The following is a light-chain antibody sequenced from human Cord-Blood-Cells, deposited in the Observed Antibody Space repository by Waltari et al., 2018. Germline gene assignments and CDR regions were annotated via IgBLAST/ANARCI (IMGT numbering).Light chain of an antibody. CDR3: MQALQTPYS. V-gene: IGKV2-28*01. CDR2: LGS. CDR1: QSLLHSNGYNY. J-gene: IGKJ2*03. Sequence: IVLVQSPLALTVTPGDASSTSDRSRQSLLHSNGYNYLDWYLQKPGQSPQLLIYLGSNRASGVPDRFSGSGSGTDFTLKISRVEAEDVGVYYCMQALQTPYSFGQGTKLEIK.